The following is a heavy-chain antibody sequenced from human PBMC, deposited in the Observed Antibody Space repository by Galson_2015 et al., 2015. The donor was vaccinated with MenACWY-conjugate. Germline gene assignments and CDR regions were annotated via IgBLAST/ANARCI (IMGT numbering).Heavy chain of an antibody. CDR1: GFTFSSYW. J-gene: IGHJ4*02. V-gene: IGHV3-7*01. CDR2: INDEGGSEK. D-gene: IGHD1-1*01. CDR3: ARDNNWSFDS. Sequence: SLRLSCAASGFTFSSYWMSWVRQAPGKGLEWVANINDEGGSEKYYVDSVKGRFSISINNAKNMAYLQMDGLGDEDTAVYFCARDNNWSFDSWGQGTLVTVSS.